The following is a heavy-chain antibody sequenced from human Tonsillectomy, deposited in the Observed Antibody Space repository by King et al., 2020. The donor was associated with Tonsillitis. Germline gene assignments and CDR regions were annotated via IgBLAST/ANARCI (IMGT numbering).Heavy chain of an antibody. CDR3: ARGGMITFGGVIVQDAFDI. V-gene: IGHV4-34*01. CDR1: GGSFSGYY. CDR2: INHSGST. J-gene: IGHJ3*02. Sequence: VQLQQWGAGLLKPSETLSLTCAVYGGSFSGYYWTWIRQPPGKGLEWIGEINHSGSTNYNPSLKSRVTFSVDTSKNQFSLKLSSLTAADTAVYYCARGGMITFGGVIVQDAFDIWGQGTMVTVSS. D-gene: IGHD3-16*02.